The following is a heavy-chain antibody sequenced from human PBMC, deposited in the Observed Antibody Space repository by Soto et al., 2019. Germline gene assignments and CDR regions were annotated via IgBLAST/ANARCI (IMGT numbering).Heavy chain of an antibody. Sequence: EVQLVESGGGLVQPGGSLRLSCAASGFTISNYWMHWVRQAPGKGLVWVSRSNTDGSSTNYADSVKGRFTISRDNAKNTLDLHMNSLRAEDTAVYCCARSMGAKNGFEIWGQGTMVTVSS. CDR3: ARSMGAKNGFEI. V-gene: IGHV3-74*01. J-gene: IGHJ3*02. CDR1: GFTISNYW. CDR2: SNTDGSST. D-gene: IGHD1-26*01.